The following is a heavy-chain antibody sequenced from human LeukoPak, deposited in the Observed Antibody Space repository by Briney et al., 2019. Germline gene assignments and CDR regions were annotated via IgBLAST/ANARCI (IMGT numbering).Heavy chain of an antibody. Sequence: PGRSLRLSCAASGFTFDDYAMHWVRQAPGKGLEWVSGISWNSGSIGYADSVKGRFTISRDNAKNSLYLQMNSLRAEDTALYYCAKRGSGYSPDAFDIWGQGTMVTVSS. V-gene: IGHV3-9*01. J-gene: IGHJ3*02. CDR3: AKRGSGYSPDAFDI. CDR2: ISWNSGSI. CDR1: GFTFDDYA. D-gene: IGHD3-22*01.